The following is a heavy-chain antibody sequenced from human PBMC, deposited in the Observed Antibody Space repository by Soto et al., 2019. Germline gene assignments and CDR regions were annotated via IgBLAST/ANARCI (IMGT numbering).Heavy chain of an antibody. CDR2: IWYDGSNK. CDR3: PRDPRVETTLMAVFQG. V-gene: IGHV3-33*01. J-gene: IGHJ4*02. D-gene: IGHD3-3*01. Sequence: GGSLRLSCAASGFTFSSYGMHWVRQAPGKGLEWVAVIWYDGSNKYYADSVKGRFTISRDNSKNTLYLQMSSLRNEDTAVYYCPRDPRVETTLMAVFQGWGQGTRVTVSS. CDR1: GFTFSSYG.